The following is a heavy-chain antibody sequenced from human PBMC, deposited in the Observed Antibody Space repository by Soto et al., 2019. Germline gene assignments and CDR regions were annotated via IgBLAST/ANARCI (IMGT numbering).Heavy chain of an antibody. D-gene: IGHD3-9*01. Sequence: PGGSLRLSCAASGFTFSSYGMHWVRQAPGKGLEWVAVISYDGRNKYYADSVKGRFTISRDNSKNTLFLQMSTLRAEDTAVYYCAKDLRYDILTGYYMGVGAFDIWGQATMVTVSS. V-gene: IGHV3-30*18. CDR3: AKDLRYDILTGYYMGVGAFDI. J-gene: IGHJ3*02. CDR2: ISYDGRNK. CDR1: GFTFSSYG.